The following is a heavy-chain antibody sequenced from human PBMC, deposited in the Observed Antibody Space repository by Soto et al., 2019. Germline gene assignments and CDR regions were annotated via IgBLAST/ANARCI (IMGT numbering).Heavy chain of an antibody. D-gene: IGHD2-21*02. CDR1: GFTFSNHG. J-gene: IGHJ4*02. CDR3: AKGGGDWSHIDY. Sequence: GGSLRLSCAASGFTFSNHGMHWVRQAPGKGLEWVAVISHDESKKYYADSVKGRFTISRDNSKNTLYLQMNSLRAEDTTVYYCAKGGGDWSHIDYWGQGTLVTVSS. V-gene: IGHV3-30*18. CDR2: ISHDESKK.